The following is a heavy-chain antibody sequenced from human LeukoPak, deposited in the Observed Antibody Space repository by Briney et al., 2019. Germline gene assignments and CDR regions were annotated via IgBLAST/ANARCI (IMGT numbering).Heavy chain of an antibody. V-gene: IGHV1-18*01. J-gene: IGHJ4*02. CDR2: ISAYNGNK. CDR3: AREYVALGYRHGYHY. Sequence: AASLKLSCTASGYTFSSYGISWVRQAPGQGLEWMGWISAYNGNKNYAHKLQGRVTITTDKSTSTAYMERRSLRSDDTAVYYCAREYVALGYRHGYHYWGQGTLDTVSS. CDR1: GYTFSSYG. D-gene: IGHD5-18*01.